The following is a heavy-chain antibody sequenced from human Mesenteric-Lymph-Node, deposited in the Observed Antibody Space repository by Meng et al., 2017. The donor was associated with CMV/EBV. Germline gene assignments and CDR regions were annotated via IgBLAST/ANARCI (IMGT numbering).Heavy chain of an antibody. J-gene: IGHJ4*02. D-gene: IGHD5-18*01. CDR1: GFTFSDYY. V-gene: IGHV3-11*01. CDR2: ISSSGSSI. CDR3: AKSISPSGSYAAMLEGYFDY. Sequence: GESLKISCAASGFTFSDYYMSWIRQAPGKGLEWVSYISSSGSSIYYADSVKGRFTISRDNARNSLFLQMNSLRAEDTALYYCAKSISPSGSYAAMLEGYFDYWGQGTLVTVSS.